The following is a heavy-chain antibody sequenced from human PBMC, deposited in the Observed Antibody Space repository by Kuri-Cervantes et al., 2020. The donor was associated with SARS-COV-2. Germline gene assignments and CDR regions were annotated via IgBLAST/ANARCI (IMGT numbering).Heavy chain of an antibody. V-gene: IGHV1-8*01. CDR1: ETTFPNYV. CDR2: VKTNSGNT. J-gene: IGHJ4*02. Sequence: ASVNVSCKVPETTFPNYVIDGVRQATGEGLEWMGMVKTNSGNTLYEQFFQGRVTMTRDTSTGTVYMELSSLRSEDMAVYYCARDDGLRFLEWYTSPFDYWGQGTLVTVSS. D-gene: IGHD3-3*01. CDR3: ARDDGLRFLEWYTSPFDY.